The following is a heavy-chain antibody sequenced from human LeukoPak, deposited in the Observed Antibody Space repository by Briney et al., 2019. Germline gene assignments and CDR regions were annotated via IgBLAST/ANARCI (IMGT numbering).Heavy chain of an antibody. CDR1: GFTVISNY. Sequence: GGALRVSCAPSGFTVISNYISWVRPPPGKGLAGVSVIYSGGSTYHPHPVKGRFNISRDNTKNTLYLQMNRLRAEDTAVYYCARVSWIYVYWGQGTLVTVSS. D-gene: IGHD5-12*01. CDR2: IYSGGST. J-gene: IGHJ4*02. V-gene: IGHV3-53*01. CDR3: ARVSWIYVY.